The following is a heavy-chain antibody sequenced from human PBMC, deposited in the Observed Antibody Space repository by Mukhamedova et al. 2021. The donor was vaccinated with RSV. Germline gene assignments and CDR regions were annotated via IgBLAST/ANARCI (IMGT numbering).Heavy chain of an antibody. D-gene: IGHD1-14*01. CDR3: ATASGTVIYGTWSAFDI. CDR2: FDPEDGET. Sequence: APGKGLEWMGGFDPEDGETIYAQKFQGRVTMTEDTSTDTAYMELSSLRSEDTAVYYCATASGTVIYGTWSAFDIWGQGTMVTVSS. V-gene: IGHV1-24*01. J-gene: IGHJ3*02.